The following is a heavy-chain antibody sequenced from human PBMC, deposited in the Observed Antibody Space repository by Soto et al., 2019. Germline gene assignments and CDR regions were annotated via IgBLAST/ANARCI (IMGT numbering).Heavy chain of an antibody. Sequence: GGSLRLSCAGSGFTFRWFGMNWVRQAPGKGLEWVARISNDGSNEYYVDSVKGRFTISRDNSKNTLYLQMDSLRAEDTAVYYCAKGEVRGIIPSYFDYWGLGTLVTVSS. J-gene: IGHJ4*02. V-gene: IGHV3-30*18. CDR2: ISNDGSNE. D-gene: IGHD3-10*01. CDR3: AKGEVRGIIPSYFDY. CDR1: GFTFRWFG.